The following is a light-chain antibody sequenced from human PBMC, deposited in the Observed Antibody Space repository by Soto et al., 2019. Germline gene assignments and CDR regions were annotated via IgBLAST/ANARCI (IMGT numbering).Light chain of an antibody. CDR1: QSISSW. Sequence: IEITQSPSTLCSSVGGRVTITSRASQSISSWLAWYQQKPGKAPKLLIYKASSLESGVPSRFSGSGSGTEFTLTISSLQPDDFATYYCQQYNSYSRTFGQGTKVDIK. CDR2: KAS. V-gene: IGKV1-5*03. CDR3: QQYNSYSRT. J-gene: IGKJ1*01.